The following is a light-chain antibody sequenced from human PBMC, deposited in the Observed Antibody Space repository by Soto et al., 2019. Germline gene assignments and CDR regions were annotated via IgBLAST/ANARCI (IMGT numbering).Light chain of an antibody. V-gene: IGKV3-20*01. CDR3: QQYAGPPTT. J-gene: IGKJ5*01. CDR2: GAS. Sequence: EIVFTQSPATLSLSPGDRATLSCRASQTVSNNYLAWCQQKPGQAPRVIMYGASRRATGIPDRFSGGGSGTDFTLTISRLEPEDFAVYFCQQYAGPPTTFGQGTRLEIK. CDR1: QTVSNNY.